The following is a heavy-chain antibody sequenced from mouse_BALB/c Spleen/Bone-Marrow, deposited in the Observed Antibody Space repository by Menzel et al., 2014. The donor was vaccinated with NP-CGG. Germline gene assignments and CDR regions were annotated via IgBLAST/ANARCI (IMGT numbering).Heavy chain of an antibody. V-gene: IGHV3-1*02. CDR1: GYSITSTYS. CDR2: IHYSGSA. J-gene: IGHJ3*01. D-gene: IGHD4-1*02. CDR3: ASTGTRGFAY. Sequence: EVQLVESGPDLVKPSQSLSLPCTVTGYSITSTYSWHWIRQFPGNKLEWMGYIHYSGSAYYNPSLKSRISITRDTSKNQFFLHLHSVTTADTATYYCASTGTRGFAYWGQGTLVTVSA.